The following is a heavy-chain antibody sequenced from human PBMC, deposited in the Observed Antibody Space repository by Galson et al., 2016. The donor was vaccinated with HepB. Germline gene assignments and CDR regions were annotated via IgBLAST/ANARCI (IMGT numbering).Heavy chain of an antibody. J-gene: IGHJ4*02. D-gene: IGHD4-23*01. CDR1: GGSISRNNW. Sequence: SETLSLTCAVSGGSISRNNWWSWVRQPPGKGLEWIGEVYQSGGNNYSPSLKSRLIMSIDKPKNHFSLKLSSVTAADTAVYYCATGGADHGGARERRFAYWGQGTLVSVSS. CDR3: ATGGADHGGARERRFAY. CDR2: VYQSGGN. V-gene: IGHV4-4*02.